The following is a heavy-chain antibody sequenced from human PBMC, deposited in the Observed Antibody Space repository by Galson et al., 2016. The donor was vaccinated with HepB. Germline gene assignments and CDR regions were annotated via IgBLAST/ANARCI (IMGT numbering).Heavy chain of an antibody. Sequence: SLRLSCAGSGFIFSTYAMSWVRQAPGKGLEWVSGIRGSGGGIDYADSVKGRFTISRDNSKNTLYLQMSSLRAEDTAVYYCAKERERRFTMVRGVLDPFDIWGQGTLVTVSS. CDR3: AKERERRFTMVRGVLDPFDI. CDR1: GFIFSTYA. CDR2: IRGSGGGI. D-gene: IGHD3-10*01. J-gene: IGHJ3*02. V-gene: IGHV3-23*01.